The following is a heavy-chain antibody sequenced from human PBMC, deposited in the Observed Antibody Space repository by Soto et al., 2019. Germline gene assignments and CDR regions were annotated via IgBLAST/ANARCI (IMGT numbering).Heavy chain of an antibody. CDR1: GGTFSSYT. Sequence: QVQLVQSGAEVKKPGSSVKVSCKASGGTFSSYTISWVRQAPGQGLEWMGRIIPILGIANYAQKFQGRVTITADKSTSTAYRELSSLRSEDTAVYYCARAYYYDSSGYYGSVDYWGQGTLVTVSS. J-gene: IGHJ4*02. D-gene: IGHD3-22*01. CDR2: IIPILGIA. CDR3: ARAYYYDSSGYYGSVDY. V-gene: IGHV1-69*02.